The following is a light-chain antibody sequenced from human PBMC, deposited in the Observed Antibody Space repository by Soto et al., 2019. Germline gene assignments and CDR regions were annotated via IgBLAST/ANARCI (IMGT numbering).Light chain of an antibody. CDR1: SSNIGNNA. CDR3: AAWDDSLNGVV. Sequence: SVLTQPPSVSEAPRQRVTISCSGSSSNIGNNAVNWYQQLPGKAPKLLIYYDDLLPSGVSDRFSGSKSGTSASLAISGLQSEDEADYYCAAWDDSLNGVVFGGGTKGTVL. J-gene: IGLJ2*01. CDR2: YDD. V-gene: IGLV1-36*01.